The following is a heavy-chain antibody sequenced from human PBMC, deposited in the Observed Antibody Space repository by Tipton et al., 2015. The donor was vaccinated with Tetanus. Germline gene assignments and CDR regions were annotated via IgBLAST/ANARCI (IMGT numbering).Heavy chain of an antibody. CDR2: IYSGGNT. CDR1: GFSARSKY. CDR3: ARHLAVSGVDDNYGMDV. Sequence: SLRLSCAASGFSARSKYMSWVRQAAGRGLEWVSVIYSGGNTHYVDSVKGRFTISRDNSKNILYLQMNNLRVGDTAVYYCARHLAVSGVDDNYGMDVWGQGTPVTVSS. V-gene: IGHV3-53*01. J-gene: IGHJ6*02. D-gene: IGHD1-26*01.